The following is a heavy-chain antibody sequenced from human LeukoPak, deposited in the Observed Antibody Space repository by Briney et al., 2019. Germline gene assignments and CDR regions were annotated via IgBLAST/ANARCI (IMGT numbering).Heavy chain of an antibody. CDR3: AKDAQRGFDYSNSLEH. J-gene: IGHJ4*02. D-gene: IGHD4-11*01. CDR1: GFTFSHFG. CDR2: IWSDATNQ. Sequence: GGSLRLSCEASGFTFSHFGMHWVRQAPGKGLEWVAVIWSDATNQYYADSVKGRFTISRDNFRNTVSLQMNSLRAEDTAVYYSAKDAQRGFDYSNSLEHWGQGSLVTVSS. V-gene: IGHV3-33*06.